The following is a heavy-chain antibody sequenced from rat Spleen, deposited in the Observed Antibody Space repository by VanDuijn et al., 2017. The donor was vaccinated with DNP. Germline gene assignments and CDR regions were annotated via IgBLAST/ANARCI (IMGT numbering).Heavy chain of an antibody. V-gene: IGHV5-27*01. J-gene: IGHJ2*01. CDR1: GFTFSNYG. CDR2: ITNSGGST. D-gene: IGHD1-3*01. Sequence: EVQLVESGGGLVQPGRSLKLSCAASGFTFSNYGMAWVRQAPTKGLEWVASITNSGGSTYYRDSVKGRFTISRDNAKSTLYLQMDSLRSEDTATYYCTTVGSYSYYFDYWGQGVMVTVSS. CDR3: TTVGSYSYYFDY.